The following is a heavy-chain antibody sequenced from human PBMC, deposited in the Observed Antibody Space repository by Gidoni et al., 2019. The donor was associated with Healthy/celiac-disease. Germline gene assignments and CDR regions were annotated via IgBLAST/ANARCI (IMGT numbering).Heavy chain of an antibody. CDR3: ARSTSNYYYYYGMDV. J-gene: IGHJ6*02. V-gene: IGHV1-8*01. Sequence: NPNSGNTGYAQKFQGRVTMTRNTSISTAYMELSSLRSEDTAVYYCARSTSNYYYYYGMDVWGQGTTVTVSS. D-gene: IGHD4-4*01. CDR2: NPNSGNT.